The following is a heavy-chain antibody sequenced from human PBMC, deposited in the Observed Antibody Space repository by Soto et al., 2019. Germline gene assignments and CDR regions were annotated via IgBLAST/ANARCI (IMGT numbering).Heavy chain of an antibody. Sequence: VASVKVSGKVSGVAFTNYSLNWVRHAPGQGLEWLGGIIPLHNTSNYSLKLLGRGSVTADISSNTVYMHLSGLTSDDTATYYCAVWSNWNPLYYRGMDVWGQGTTVTVSS. CDR3: AVWSNWNPLYYRGMDV. CDR1: GVAFTNYS. J-gene: IGHJ6*02. D-gene: IGHD1-20*01. V-gene: IGHV1-69*08. CDR2: IIPLHNTS.